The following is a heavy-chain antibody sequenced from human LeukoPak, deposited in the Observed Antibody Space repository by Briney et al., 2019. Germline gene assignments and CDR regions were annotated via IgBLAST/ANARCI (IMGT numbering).Heavy chain of an antibody. CDR3: ARGRPWFDP. CDR1: GGSFSGHY. Sequence: PSETLSLTCAVYGGSFSGHYWSWIRQPPGKGLEWIGEINHSGSTNYNPSLKSRVTISVDTSKNQFSLKLSSVTAADTAVYYCARGRPWFDPWGQGTLVTVSS. CDR2: INHSGST. V-gene: IGHV4-34*01. J-gene: IGHJ5*02.